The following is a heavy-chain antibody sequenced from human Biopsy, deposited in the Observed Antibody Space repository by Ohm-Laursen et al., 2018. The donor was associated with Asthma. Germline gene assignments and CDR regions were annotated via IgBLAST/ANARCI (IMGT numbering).Heavy chain of an antibody. CDR2: MYHSGSP. J-gene: IGHJ4*02. D-gene: IGHD3-22*01. V-gene: IGHV4-39*01. CDR1: GGSITSSSYY. CDR3: VRHQYSSSWSTFDY. Sequence: SDTLSLTCTVSGGSITSSSYYWGWIRQPPGKGMEWIGSMYHSGSPYYHPSLKSRATISVDTSKTHLSLKMSSVTAADTAVYFCVRHQYSSSWSTFDYWGQGALVTVSS.